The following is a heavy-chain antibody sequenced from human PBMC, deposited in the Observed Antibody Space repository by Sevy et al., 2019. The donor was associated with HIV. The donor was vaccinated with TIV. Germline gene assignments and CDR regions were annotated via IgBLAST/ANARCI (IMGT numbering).Heavy chain of an antibody. CDR1: GYTFTSYG. D-gene: IGHD3-10*01. Sequence: ASVKVSCKASGYTFTSYGISWVRQAPGQGLEWMGWISAYNGNTNYAQKLQGRVTMTTDTSTGTAYMELRRLGSDDTAVYYCARDYGSGSYYIGDYYYYGMDVWGQGTTVTVSS. CDR3: ARDYGSGSYYIGDYYYYGMDV. V-gene: IGHV1-18*01. J-gene: IGHJ6*02. CDR2: ISAYNGNT.